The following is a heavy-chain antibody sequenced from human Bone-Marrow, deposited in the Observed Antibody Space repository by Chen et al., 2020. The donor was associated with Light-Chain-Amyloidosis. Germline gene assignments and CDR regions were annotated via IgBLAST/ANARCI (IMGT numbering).Heavy chain of an antibody. V-gene: IGHV5-51*01. CDR3: ARRRDGYNFDY. D-gene: IGHD5-12*01. Sequence: EVQLEQSGPEVKKPGESLKISCKGSGYTFPNYWIGWVRQMPGKGLEWMGVIYPDDSGARYSPSFEGQVTISADQSITPAYLQWRSLKASDTAMYYCARRRDGYNFDYWGQGTLVTVSS. CDR2: IYPDDSGA. CDR1: GYTFPNYW. J-gene: IGHJ4*02.